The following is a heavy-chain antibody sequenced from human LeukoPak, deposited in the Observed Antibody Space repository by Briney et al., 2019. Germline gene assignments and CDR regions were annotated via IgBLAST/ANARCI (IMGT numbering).Heavy chain of an antibody. CDR2: IYYSGST. J-gene: IGHJ3*02. CDR1: GGSISSYY. Sequence: SETLSLTCTVSGGSISSYYWSWIRQPPGKGLEWIGYIYYSGSTNYNPSLKSRVTISVDTSKNQFSLKLSSVTAADTAVYYCARVRKYYYDSSGYPSDAFDIWGQGTMVTVSS. D-gene: IGHD3-22*01. V-gene: IGHV4-59*01. CDR3: ARVRKYYYDSSGYPSDAFDI.